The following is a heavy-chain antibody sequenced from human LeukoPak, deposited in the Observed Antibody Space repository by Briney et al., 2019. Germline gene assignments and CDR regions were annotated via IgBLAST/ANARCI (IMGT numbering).Heavy chain of an antibody. J-gene: IGHJ4*02. CDR1: GYTFTGYY. V-gene: IGHV1-2*02. CDR2: INPNSGGT. CDR3: ARFLSIAAVRYYFDY. Sequence: ASVKVSCKASGYTFTGYYMHWVRQAPGQELEWMGWINPNSGGTNYAQKFQGRVTMTRDTSISTAYMELSRLRSDDTAVYYCARFLSIAAVRYYFDYWGQGTLVTVSS. D-gene: IGHD6-13*01.